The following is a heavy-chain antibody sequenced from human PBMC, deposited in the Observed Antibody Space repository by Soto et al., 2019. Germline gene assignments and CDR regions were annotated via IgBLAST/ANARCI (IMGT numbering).Heavy chain of an antibody. CDR2: IYYSGST. CDR3: ARGVGGSSWYKTNGDYYYGMDV. CDR1: GGSISSYY. V-gene: IGHV4-59*01. D-gene: IGHD6-13*01. J-gene: IGHJ6*02. Sequence: SETLSLTCTVSGGSISSYYWSWIRQPPGKGLEWIGYIYYSGSTNYNPSLKSRVTISVDTSKNQFSLKLSSVTAADTAVYYCARGVGGSSWYKTNGDYYYGMDVWGQGTTVTVSS.